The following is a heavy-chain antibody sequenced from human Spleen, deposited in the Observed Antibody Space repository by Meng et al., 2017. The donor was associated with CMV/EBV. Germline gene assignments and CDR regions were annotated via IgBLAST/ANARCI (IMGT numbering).Heavy chain of an antibody. Sequence: ASVKVSCKASGYTFTGYNIHWVRQAPGQGLEWMGWINPNSGDTKYAQKFEGRVTLTSDTSISTAYMELSSLKSDDTAVFFCARLFHTTLGTNYYYGMDVWGQGTTVTVS. CDR2: INPNSGDT. D-gene: IGHD3-10*01. CDR1: GYTFTGYN. V-gene: IGHV1-2*02. CDR3: ARLFHTTLGTNYYYGMDV. J-gene: IGHJ6*02.